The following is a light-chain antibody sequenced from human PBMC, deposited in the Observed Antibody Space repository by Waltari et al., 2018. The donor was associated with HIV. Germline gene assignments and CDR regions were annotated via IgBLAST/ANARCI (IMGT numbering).Light chain of an antibody. CDR2: DND. Sequence: QSGLTQPPSVSAAPGQRVTISCSGTRSNIGYNSVSWYQQLPGAAPKLLIYDNDKRPSWIPDRFSASKSGTSVTLGITGLRTGDEATYYCGTWDNGLSEVLFGGGTKLTVL. J-gene: IGLJ2*01. CDR3: GTWDNGLSEVL. V-gene: IGLV1-51*01. CDR1: RSNIGYNS.